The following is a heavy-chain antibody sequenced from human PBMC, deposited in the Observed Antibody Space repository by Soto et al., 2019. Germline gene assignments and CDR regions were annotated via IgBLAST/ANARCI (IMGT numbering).Heavy chain of an antibody. CDR3: ARVWFRCSSSPPTNYYYYGMDV. CDR2: IIPIFGTA. V-gene: IGHV1-69*13. J-gene: IGHJ6*01. CDR1: GGTFSSYA. Sequence: SVKVSCKASGGTFSSYAISWVRQAPGQGLEWMGGIIPIFGTANYAQKFQGRVTITADESTSTAYMELSSLRSEDTAVYYCARVWFRCSSSPPTNYYYYGMDVWGQGTTVTVS. D-gene: IGHD6-6*01.